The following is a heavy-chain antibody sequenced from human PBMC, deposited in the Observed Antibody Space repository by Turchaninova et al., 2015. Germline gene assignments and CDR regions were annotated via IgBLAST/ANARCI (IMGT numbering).Heavy chain of an antibody. Sequence: QVQLQQWGAGLLKPSETLSLTCAVYGGSFSGYYWSWIRQPPGKGLEWIREINHRGSTNYNPSLKSRVTIEGDTSKNQFSRRLSSVTAADTAVYYCARGGAAAGMTPHFDYWGQGTLVTVSS. CDR1: GGSFSGYY. V-gene: IGHV4-34*01. CDR2: INHRGST. D-gene: IGHD6-13*01. CDR3: ARGGAAAGMTPHFDY. J-gene: IGHJ4*02.